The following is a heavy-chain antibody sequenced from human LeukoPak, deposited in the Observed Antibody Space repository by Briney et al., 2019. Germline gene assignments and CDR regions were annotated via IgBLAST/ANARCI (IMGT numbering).Heavy chain of an antibody. CDR3: ASGFGELYGMDV. D-gene: IGHD3-10*01. CDR2: IYHSGSA. V-gene: IGHV4-4*02. CDR1: GGSISSSNW. J-gene: IGHJ6*02. Sequence: SETLSLTCAVSGGSISSSNWWSWVRQPPGKGLEWIGEIYHSGSAYYNPSLKSRVTISVDTSKNQFSLKLSSVTAADTAVYYCASGFGELYGMDVWGQGTTVTVSS.